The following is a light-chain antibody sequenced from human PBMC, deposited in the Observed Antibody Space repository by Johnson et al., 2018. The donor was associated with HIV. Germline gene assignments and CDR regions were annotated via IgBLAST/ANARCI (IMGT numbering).Light chain of an antibody. CDR2: KND. CDR3: GTWDNSLSAHYV. CDR1: SSTIGNND. V-gene: IGLV1-51*02. Sequence: QSVLTQPPSVSAAPGQKVTISCSGSSSTIGNNDVSWYQLLPGTAPKLLIYKNDQRPSGIPDRFSGSKSGTSATLGITGLQTGDEADYYCGTWDNSLSAHYVFGTGTKITVL. J-gene: IGLJ1*01.